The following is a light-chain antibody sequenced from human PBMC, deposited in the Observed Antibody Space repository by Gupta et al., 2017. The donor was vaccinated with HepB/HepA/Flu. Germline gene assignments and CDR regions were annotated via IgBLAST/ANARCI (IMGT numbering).Light chain of an antibody. J-gene: IGKJ4*01. CDR3: QQYQNWPPLT. CDR2: GAS. CDR1: QSVTSN. Sequence: EVVMTQSPATLSVSPGERTTLTCRANQSVTSNLAGYQQKPGQAPRLLIYGASTRATGIPARFSGSGSGTELTRTISSLQSEDFAVDYCQQYQNWPPLTFGGGTKVEIK. V-gene: IGKV3-15*01.